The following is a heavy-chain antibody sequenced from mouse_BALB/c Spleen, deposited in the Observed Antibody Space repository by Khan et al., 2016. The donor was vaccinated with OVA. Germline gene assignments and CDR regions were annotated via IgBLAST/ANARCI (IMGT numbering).Heavy chain of an antibody. D-gene: IGHD3-1*01. Sequence: QVQLKESGAELVKPGASVELSCKASGYTFTSYYLYWMKQRPGQGLEWIGGINPNNGDTNFSEKFKSKATLTVDKSSSTAYMQLSSLTSEDSAVYYCTRSGYGGFAYWGQGTLVTVSA. CDR1: GYTFTSYY. CDR3: TRSGYGGFAY. J-gene: IGHJ3*01. CDR2: INPNNGDT. V-gene: IGHV1S81*02.